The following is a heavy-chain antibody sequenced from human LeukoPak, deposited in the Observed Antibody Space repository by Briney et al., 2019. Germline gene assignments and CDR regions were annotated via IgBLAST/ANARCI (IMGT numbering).Heavy chain of an antibody. CDR1: GFTFSSYA. CDR2: IYSGGST. Sequence: GGSLRLSCAASGFTFSSYAMSWVRQAPGKGLEWVSVIYSGGSTYYADSVKGRFTISRDNSKNTLYLQMNSLRAEDTAVYYCATGYCSSTSCYTYYYYYGMDVWGQGTTVTVSS. CDR3: ATGYCSSTSCYTYYYYYGMDV. V-gene: IGHV3-23*03. J-gene: IGHJ6*02. D-gene: IGHD2-2*02.